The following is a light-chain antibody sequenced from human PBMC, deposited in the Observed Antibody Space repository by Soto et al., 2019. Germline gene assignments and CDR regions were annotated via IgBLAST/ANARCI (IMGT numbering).Light chain of an antibody. V-gene: IGLV4-69*01. Sequence: QLVLTQSPSASASLGASVKLTCTLSSGHSSYAIAWHQQQPEKGPRYLMKLNSDGSHSKGDGIPDRFSGSSSGAERYLTIPRLQAEDEAYYYCQNGGTGIQIFGGGTKLTVL. J-gene: IGLJ2*01. CDR3: QNGGTGIQI. CDR2: LNSDGSH. CDR1: SGHSSYA.